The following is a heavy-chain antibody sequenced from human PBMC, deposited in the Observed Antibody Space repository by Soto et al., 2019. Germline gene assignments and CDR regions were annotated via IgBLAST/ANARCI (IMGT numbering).Heavy chain of an antibody. J-gene: IGHJ5*02. D-gene: IGHD3-10*01. V-gene: IGHV4-30-2*01. CDR1: GGSISSGGYS. CDR2: IYHSGST. CDR3: ARAVPPYGSGSYWGGWFDP. Sequence: QLQLQESGSGLVKPSQTLSLTCAVSGGSISSGGYSWSWIRQPPGKGLEWIGYIYHSGSTYYNPSLKSRVTISVDRSKNQFSLKLSSVTAADTAVYYCARAVPPYGSGSYWGGWFDPWGQGTLVTVSS.